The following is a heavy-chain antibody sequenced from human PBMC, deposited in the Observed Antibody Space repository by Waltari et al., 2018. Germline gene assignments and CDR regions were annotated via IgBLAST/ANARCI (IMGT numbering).Heavy chain of an antibody. D-gene: IGHD4-17*01. CDR1: GFTFSSHA. Sequence: EVQLLESGGGLVQPGGSLRLSCAASGFTFSSHAMTWVRQAPGKGLEWVSAISGSGGSTYYADSVKGRFTISRDNSKNTLYLQMNSLRAEDTAVYYCAKPPAVTTASYYYYYGMDVWGQGTTVTVSS. V-gene: IGHV3-23*01. CDR3: AKPPAVTTASYYYYYGMDV. J-gene: IGHJ6*02. CDR2: ISGSGGST.